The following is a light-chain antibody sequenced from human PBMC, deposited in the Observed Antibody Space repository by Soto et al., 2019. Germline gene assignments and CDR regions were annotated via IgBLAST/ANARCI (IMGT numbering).Light chain of an antibody. CDR1: QSLTSDY. CDR3: QQSGRP. CDR2: GAS. Sequence: EIVATQSPRTLSWSPWERANLSCRASQSLTSDYLAWYQQKPGQTPRLLIHGASSRATGIPDRFSGSGSGTDFTLTISRLEPEDSAVYYCQQSGRPFGQGTKVDIK. V-gene: IGKV3-20*01. J-gene: IGKJ1*01.